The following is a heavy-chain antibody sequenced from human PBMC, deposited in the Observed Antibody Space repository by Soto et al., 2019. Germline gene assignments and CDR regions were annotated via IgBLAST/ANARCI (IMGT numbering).Heavy chain of an antibody. CDR2: ISAGGDRT. V-gene: IGHV3-23*01. CDR1: GFTFSNYP. J-gene: IGHJ4*02. Sequence: EVQVSESGGGLVQPGGSLRLSCATSGFTFSNYPMNWVRQAPGKGLEWVSGISAGGDRTYYADSVMGRFTIFRDNSKNSVSLRMNSLRVEDTAVYYCARRVWGQGTLVTVSS. CDR3: ARRV.